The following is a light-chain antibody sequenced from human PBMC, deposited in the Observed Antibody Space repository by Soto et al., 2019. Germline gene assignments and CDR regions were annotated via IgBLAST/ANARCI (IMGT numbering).Light chain of an antibody. CDR3: SSYTSTSTIL. Sequence: QSVLTQPASVSGSPGQSIAISCTGTSSDIGAYNYVSWYQHHPGKAPKFMMYEVSYRPSGVSDRFSGSKSGNTASLTTSGLQAEDEADYYCSSYTSTSTILFGGGTQLTVL. J-gene: IGLJ2*01. V-gene: IGLV2-14*01. CDR2: EVS. CDR1: SSDIGAYNY.